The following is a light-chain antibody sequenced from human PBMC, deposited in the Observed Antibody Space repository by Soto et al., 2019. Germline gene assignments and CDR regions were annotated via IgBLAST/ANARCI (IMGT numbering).Light chain of an antibody. CDR2: ASS. Sequence: GESATIPCRASHVISTSLAWYQVKPGKAPKLLIYASSSLQIVVPSRFSGSGSGTDFTLTISRLQPEDFATYCGQQCYRNRLGQGTKVDI. J-gene: IGKJ1*01. CDR1: HVISTS. V-gene: IGKV1-39*01. CDR3: QQCYRNR.